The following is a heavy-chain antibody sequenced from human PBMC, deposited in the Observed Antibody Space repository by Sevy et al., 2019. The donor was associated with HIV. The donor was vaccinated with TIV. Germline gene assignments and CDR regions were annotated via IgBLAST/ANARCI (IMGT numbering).Heavy chain of an antibody. Sequence: GGSLRLSCAVSGFTFRSYSMNWVRQAPGKGLEWVSYISSGSNTIYYEDSVKGRFTISRDNAKNSLYLQMNSLTAEDTAVYYCAREAWAMVKFAFDIWGQGTMVTVSS. CDR2: ISSGSNTI. CDR3: AREAWAMVKFAFDI. CDR1: GFTFRSYS. D-gene: IGHD5-18*01. V-gene: IGHV3-48*01. J-gene: IGHJ3*02.